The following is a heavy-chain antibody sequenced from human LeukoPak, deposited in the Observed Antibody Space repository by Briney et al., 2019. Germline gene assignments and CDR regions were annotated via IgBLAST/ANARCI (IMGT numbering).Heavy chain of an antibody. D-gene: IGHD4-17*01. CDR2: IDRSGTYT. J-gene: IGHJ4*02. CDR1: GFTVSDYY. CDR3: ARFPTGFDY. V-gene: IGHV3-11*03. Sequence: GGSLRLSCAASGFTVSDYYMNWIRQAPGKGLEWVSYIDRSGTYTNYADSVKGRFTISRDNAKNSLYLQMNRLRAEDTAMYYCARFPTGFDYWGQGTLVTVSS.